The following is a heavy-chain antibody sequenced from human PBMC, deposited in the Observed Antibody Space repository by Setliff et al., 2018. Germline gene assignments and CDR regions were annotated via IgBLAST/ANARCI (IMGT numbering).Heavy chain of an antibody. CDR3: ARTSTGRYFDL. D-gene: IGHD2-2*01. CDR2: INYYGSIFHDGTTYST. J-gene: IGHJ2*01. V-gene: IGHV4-39*07. Sequence: SETLSLTCTVSGGSISNSSFYWGWIRQPPGKGLEWIGSINYYGSIFHDGTTYSTYYNPSLKSRVTISIDTSKSQFSLKLSSVTAADTAVYYCARTSTGRYFDLWGRGTLVTVSS. CDR1: GGSISNSSFY.